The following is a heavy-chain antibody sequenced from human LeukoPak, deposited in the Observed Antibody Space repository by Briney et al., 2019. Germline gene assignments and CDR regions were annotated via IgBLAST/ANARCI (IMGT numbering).Heavy chain of an antibody. V-gene: IGHV4-39*07. D-gene: IGHD3-22*01. J-gene: IGHJ4*02. CDR3: ARHYYYDSSGYFSYFDY. CDR1: GGSISSSSYS. CDR2: IYYSGST. Sequence: SETLSLTCTVSGGSISSSSYSWGWIRQPPGKGLEWIGSIYYSGSTYYNPSLKSRVTISVDTSKNQFSLKLSSVTAADTAVYYCARHYYYDSSGYFSYFDYWGQGTLVTVSS.